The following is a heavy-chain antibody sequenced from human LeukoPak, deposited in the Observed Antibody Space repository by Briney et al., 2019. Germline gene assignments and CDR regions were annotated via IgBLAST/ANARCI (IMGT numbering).Heavy chain of an antibody. CDR2: ITTSDGNT. CDR1: GFTFSSYW. J-gene: IGHJ4*02. V-gene: IGHV3-23*01. CDR3: AKDGGLWVSAHWGDS. Sequence: GGSLRLSCEVSGFTFSSYWIHWVRQAPGKGPEWVSTITTSDGNTYYADSVKGRFTVSRDNSKNTLYLQMNSLRAEDTAVYYCAKDGGLWVSAHWGDSWGRGTLVTVSS. D-gene: IGHD7-27*01.